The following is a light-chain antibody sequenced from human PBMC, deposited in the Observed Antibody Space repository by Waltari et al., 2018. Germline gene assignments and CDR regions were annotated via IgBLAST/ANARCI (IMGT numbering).Light chain of an antibody. V-gene: IGKV3-15*01. J-gene: IGKJ2*01. CDR2: AAS. CDR1: LSVSSN. Sequence: EIVMTQSPATRSVSPGERVTLSCRASLSVSSNLAWYQQNPGQAPRVLIYAASTRATGIPARFSGSGSGTKFTLTIRNLQSEDFAVYYCQQYNNWPPMYTFGQGTKLEIK. CDR3: QQYNNWPPMYT.